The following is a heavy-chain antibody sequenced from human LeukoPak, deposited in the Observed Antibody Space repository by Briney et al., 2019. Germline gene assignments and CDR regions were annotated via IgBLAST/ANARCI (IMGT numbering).Heavy chain of an antibody. CDR1: GGSFSGYY. J-gene: IGHJ6*02. CDR2: INHSGST. CDR3: ARDSQYYDFWSGPYGMDV. D-gene: IGHD3-3*01. Sequence: PSETLSLTCAVYGGSFSGYYWSWIRQPPGKGLEWIGEINHSGSTNYNPSLKSRVTISVDTSKNQFSLKLSSVTAADTAVYYCARDSQYYDFWSGPYGMDVWGQGTTVTVSS. V-gene: IGHV4-34*01.